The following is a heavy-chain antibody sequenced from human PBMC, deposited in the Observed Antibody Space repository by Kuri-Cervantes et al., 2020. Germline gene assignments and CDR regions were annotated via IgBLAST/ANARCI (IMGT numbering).Heavy chain of an antibody. CDR2: ISYDGSNK. J-gene: IGHJ6*02. CDR1: GFTFSSYA. CDR3: ARGLLIVVVVAAPLGGYYGMDV. V-gene: IGHV3-30-3*01. D-gene: IGHD2-15*01. Sequence: GESLKISCAASGFTFSSYAMHWVLQAPGKGLEWVAVISYDGSNKYYADSVKGRFTISRDNSKNTLYLQMNSLRAGDTAVYYCARGLLIVVVVAAPLGGYYGMDVWGQGTTVTVSS.